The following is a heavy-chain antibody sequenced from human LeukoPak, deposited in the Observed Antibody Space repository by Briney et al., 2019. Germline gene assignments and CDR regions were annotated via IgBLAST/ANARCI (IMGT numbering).Heavy chain of an antibody. J-gene: IGHJ4*02. CDR1: GFSFSSHG. CDR3: AKDAQRGFDYSNSLEN. V-gene: IGHV3-33*06. CDR2: IWNDGSNK. Sequence: PGGSLRLSCVDSGFSFSSHGMHWVRQAPGKGLEWVAVIWNDGSNKYYADSVKGRFTVSRDNSQNRLYLQMNSLRPEDTAVYYCAKDAQRGFDYSNSLENWGQGTLVTVSS. D-gene: IGHD4-11*01.